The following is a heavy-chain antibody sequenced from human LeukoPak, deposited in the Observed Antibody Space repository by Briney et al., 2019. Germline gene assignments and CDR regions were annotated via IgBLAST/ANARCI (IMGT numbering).Heavy chain of an antibody. D-gene: IGHD2-15*01. CDR3: ASSRYVVDAFDI. J-gene: IGHJ3*02. V-gene: IGHV1-18*01. CDR2: ISAYNGNT. CDR1: GYTFTSYG. Sequence: ASVKVSCKASGYTFTSYGISWVRQAPGQGLEWMGWISAYNGNTNYAQKLQGRVTMTTDTSTSTAYMELRSLRSDDTAVYYCASSRYVVDAFDIWGQGTMVTVSS.